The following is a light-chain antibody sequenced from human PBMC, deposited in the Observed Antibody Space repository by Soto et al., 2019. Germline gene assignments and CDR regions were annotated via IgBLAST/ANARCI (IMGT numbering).Light chain of an antibody. V-gene: IGKV1-8*01. CDR1: QGISSY. J-gene: IGKJ1*01. CDR2: AAS. Sequence: AIRMTQSPSSFSASTGDRVTITCRASQGISSYLAWYQQKPGKAPKLLIYAASTLQSGVPSRFRGSGSGTDFTLTIGCLQSEDFATYYCQQYYSYPWTFGQGTKVEIK. CDR3: QQYYSYPWT.